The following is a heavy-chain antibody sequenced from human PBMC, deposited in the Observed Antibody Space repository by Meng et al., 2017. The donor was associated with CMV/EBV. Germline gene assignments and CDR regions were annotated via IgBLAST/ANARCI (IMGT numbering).Heavy chain of an antibody. D-gene: IGHD3-3*01. CDR2: ISNSSSYI. CDR3: ARVGTRFLEWLS. Sequence: GESLKISCAASGFTFSSYSMNWVRQAPGKGLEWVSSISNSSSYIYYADSVKGRFTISRDNAKNSLYLQMNSLRAEDTAMYYCARVGTRFLEWLSWGQGTLVTVSS. J-gene: IGHJ4*02. V-gene: IGHV3-21*01. CDR1: GFTFSSYS.